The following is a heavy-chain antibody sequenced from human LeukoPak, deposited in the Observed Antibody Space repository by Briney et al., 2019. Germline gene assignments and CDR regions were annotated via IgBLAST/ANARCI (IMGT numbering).Heavy chain of an antibody. V-gene: IGHV4-31*03. CDR1: GGSISSGGYY. Sequence: SQTLSLTCTVSGGSISSGGYYWSWIRQHPGKGLEWIGYIYYSGSTYYNPSLKRRVAISVDTSKNQFSLKLSSVTAADTAIYYCAGSVTSRVVLDYWGQGTLVTASS. CDR3: AGSVTSRVVLDY. D-gene: IGHD3-10*01. J-gene: IGHJ4*02. CDR2: IYYSGST.